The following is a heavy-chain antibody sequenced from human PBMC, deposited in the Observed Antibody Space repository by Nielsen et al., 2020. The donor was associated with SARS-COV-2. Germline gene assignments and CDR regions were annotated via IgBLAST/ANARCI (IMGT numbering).Heavy chain of an antibody. V-gene: IGHV4-59*12. J-gene: IGHJ6*03. D-gene: IGHD1-14*01. Sequence: RQAPGKGLEWIGYIYYSGSTSYNPSLKSRVTMSVDTSKNQFSLTLSSVTAADTAVYFCARGKRSYSGTFLSYYYYYYMDVWGKGTTVTVSS. CDR2: IYYSGST. CDR3: ARGKRSYSGTFLSYYYYYYMDV.